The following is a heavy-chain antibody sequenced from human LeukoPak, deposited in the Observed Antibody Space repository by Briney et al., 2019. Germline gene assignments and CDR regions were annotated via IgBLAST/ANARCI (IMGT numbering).Heavy chain of an antibody. CDR2: IQYDGSKK. D-gene: IGHD3-3*01. V-gene: IGHV3-30*02. Sequence: PGGSLRLSCVASGFTFSSNGMHWVRQAPGKGLEWVTFIQYDGSKKYYADSVKGRFTISRDNAKNSLYLQMNSLRAEDTAVYYCARPREPEWFDAFDIWGQGTMVTVSS. CDR1: GFTFSSNG. J-gene: IGHJ3*02. CDR3: ARPREPEWFDAFDI.